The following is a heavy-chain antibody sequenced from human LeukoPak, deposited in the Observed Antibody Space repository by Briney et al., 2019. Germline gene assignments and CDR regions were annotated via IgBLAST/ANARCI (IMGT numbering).Heavy chain of an antibody. CDR2: ISTYSGNT. CDR3: ARVLNDRLNDY. CDR1: GYTFTSYG. Sequence: ASVKVSCKASGYTFTSYGISWVRQAPGQGLEWMGWISTYSGNTNYAQKLQGRVTMTTDTSTSTAYMELRSLRSDDTAVYYCARVLNDRLNDYWGQGTLVTVSS. V-gene: IGHV1-18*01. J-gene: IGHJ4*02. D-gene: IGHD3-9*01.